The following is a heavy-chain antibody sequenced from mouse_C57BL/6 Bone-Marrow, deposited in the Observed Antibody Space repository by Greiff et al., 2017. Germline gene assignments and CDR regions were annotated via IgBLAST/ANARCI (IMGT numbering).Heavy chain of an antibody. Sequence: QVQLQQSGPELVKPGASVKISCKASGYAFSSSWMNWVKQRPGKGLEWIGRIYPGDGDTNYNGKFKGKATLTADKSSSTAYMQLSSLTSEDSAVYFGATTDYDYDYFDYWGKGTTLTVSS. J-gene: IGHJ2*01. CDR3: ATTDYDYDYFDY. CDR1: GYAFSSSW. D-gene: IGHD2-4*01. V-gene: IGHV1-82*01. CDR2: IYPGDGDT.